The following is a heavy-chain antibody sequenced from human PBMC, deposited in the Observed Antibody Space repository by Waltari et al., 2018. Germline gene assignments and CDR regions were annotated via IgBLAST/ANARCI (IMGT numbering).Heavy chain of an antibody. CDR3: ARLLIESSGLGWYSFDY. CDR1: GGSFSGYY. Sequence: QVQLQQWGAGLLKPSETLSLTCAVYGGSFSGYYWSWIRQPPGKGLEWIAEIYHDGNANYNPSLRSRVTISVDTSRNQVSLNLTSVTAADTAVYYCARLLIESSGLGWYSFDYWGQGIPVIVS. D-gene: IGHD6-19*01. J-gene: IGHJ4*02. V-gene: IGHV4-34*01. CDR2: IYHDGNA.